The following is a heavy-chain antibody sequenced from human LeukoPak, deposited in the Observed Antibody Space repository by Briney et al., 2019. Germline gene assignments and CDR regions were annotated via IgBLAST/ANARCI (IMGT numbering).Heavy chain of an antibody. CDR2: IYPGDSDT. D-gene: IGHD3-10*01. CDR3: ARSDGSGSFPPYFDY. CDR1: GYSFTSYW. Sequence: GESLKISCKGSGYSFTSYWIGWVRQMPGKGLEWMGIIYPGDSDTRYSPSFQGQVSISADKSISTAYLQWSSLKASDTAMYYCARSDGSGSFPPYFDYWGQGTLVTVSS. J-gene: IGHJ4*02. V-gene: IGHV5-51*01.